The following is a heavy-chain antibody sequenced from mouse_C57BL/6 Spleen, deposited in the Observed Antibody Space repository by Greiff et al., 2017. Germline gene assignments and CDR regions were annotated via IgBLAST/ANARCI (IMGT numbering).Heavy chain of an antibody. CDR2: IYPGSGST. Sequence: QVQLQQPGAELVKPGASVKMSCKASGYTFTSYWITWVKQRPGQGLEWIGDIYPGSGSTNYNEKFKSKATLTVDTSSSTAYMQLSSLTSDDSAVYYCARDHYSNYVDYFDYWGQGTTLTVSS. D-gene: IGHD2-5*01. CDR3: ARDHYSNYVDYFDY. CDR1: GYTFTSYW. J-gene: IGHJ2*01. V-gene: IGHV1-55*01.